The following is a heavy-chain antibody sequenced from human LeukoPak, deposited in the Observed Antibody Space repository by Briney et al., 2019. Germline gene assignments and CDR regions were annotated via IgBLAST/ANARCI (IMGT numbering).Heavy chain of an antibody. D-gene: IGHD2-2*01. Sequence: MPSETLSLTCAVYGGSFSGYYWSWICQPPGKGLEWIGEINHSGSTNYNPSLKSRVTISVDTSKNQFSLKLSSVTAADTAVYYCASCPAHRTKYCSSTSCAIFYYYYGMDVWGQGTTVTVSS. CDR2: INHSGST. V-gene: IGHV4-34*01. CDR1: GGSFSGYY. J-gene: IGHJ6*02. CDR3: ASCPAHRTKYCSSTSCAIFYYYYGMDV.